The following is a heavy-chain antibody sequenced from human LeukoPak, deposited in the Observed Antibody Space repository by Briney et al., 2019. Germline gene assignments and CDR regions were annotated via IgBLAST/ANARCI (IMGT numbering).Heavy chain of an antibody. Sequence: GESLKISCKGSGYSFTSYWISWVRQMPGKGLEWMGRIMPCEAYTNYSPSFQGYVTISADKSISTAYLQWSSLEASDTAMYYCARSPRYYGSGSYYIGVNWFDPWGQGTLVT. D-gene: IGHD3-10*01. V-gene: IGHV5-10-1*01. CDR1: GYSFTSYW. CDR3: ARSPRYYGSGSYYIGVNWFDP. CDR2: IMPCEAYT. J-gene: IGHJ5*02.